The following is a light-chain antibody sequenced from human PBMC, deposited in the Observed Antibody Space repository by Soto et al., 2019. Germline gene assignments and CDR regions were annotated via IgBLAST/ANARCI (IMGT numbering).Light chain of an antibody. Sequence: QSVLTQPASVSGSPGQSITISCTGTSSDVGAYNHVSWYQQRPGKAPQLMISDVTNRPSGVSDRFSGSKSGNTASLTISGLQAEDEADYYCSSYAGSSTHGVFGGGTKLTVL. CDR3: SSYAGSSTHGV. CDR2: DVT. J-gene: IGLJ3*02. CDR1: SSDVGAYNH. V-gene: IGLV2-14*01.